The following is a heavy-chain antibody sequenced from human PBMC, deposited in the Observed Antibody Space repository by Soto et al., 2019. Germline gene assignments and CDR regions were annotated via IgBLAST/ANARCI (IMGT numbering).Heavy chain of an antibody. CDR2: ISSNSRTM. V-gene: IGHV3-48*02. D-gene: IGHD3-3*01. CDR3: ARDLWTY. J-gene: IGHJ4*02. Sequence: HPWGSLRLSCAASGFTFISYSIKFVRQAPLKGLEWVSYISSNSRTMFYADSVKGRFTISRGNAKNSLYLQMSSLRDEDTAVYYCARDLWTYWGQGALVTVSS. CDR1: GFTFISYS.